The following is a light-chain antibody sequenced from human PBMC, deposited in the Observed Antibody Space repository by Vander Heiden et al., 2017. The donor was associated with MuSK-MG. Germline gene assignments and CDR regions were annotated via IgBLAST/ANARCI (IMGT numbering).Light chain of an antibody. J-gene: IGKJ2*01. V-gene: IGKV1-NL1*01. CDR1: QGMSNA. CDR2: AAF. CDR3: QQYYSTHRT. Sequence: IQLTQSPSSLSASVGDRVTLTCRASQGMSNALAWYQLKTGKAPKLLVSAAFRLQSEVPSRFSGSGSGTDFTLTISSLEPEDFATYYCQQYYSTHRTFGQGTKLEIK.